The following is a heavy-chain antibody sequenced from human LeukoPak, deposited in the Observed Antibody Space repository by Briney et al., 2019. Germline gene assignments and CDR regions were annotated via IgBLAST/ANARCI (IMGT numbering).Heavy chain of an antibody. CDR3: ARGGGVRTGSGWRPGNWFDP. CDR1: GDSISSGDYY. V-gene: IGHV4-61*02. J-gene: IGHJ5*02. Sequence: PSQTLSLTCTVSGDSISSGDYYWSWIRQPAGKGLEWIGRISSSGSTNYNPSLKSRVTISVDTSKNQFSLKLSSVTAADTAVYYCARGGGVRTGSGWRPGNWFDPWGQGTLVIVSS. D-gene: IGHD6-19*01. CDR2: ISSSGST.